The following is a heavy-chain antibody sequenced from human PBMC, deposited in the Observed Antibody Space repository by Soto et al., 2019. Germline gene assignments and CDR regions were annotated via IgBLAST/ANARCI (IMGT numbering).Heavy chain of an antibody. CDR1: GFTFNTYA. CDR3: GTDRYSDSRILDS. V-gene: IGHV3-23*01. J-gene: IGHJ4*02. CDR2: LSGSGGFT. D-gene: IGHD3-22*01. Sequence: GGSLRLSCAASGFTFNTYAMSWVRQAPGKGLEWVASLSGSGGFTEHADSVKGRFSISRDNSKNTLFLQMNGLRVDDTAVYYCGTDRYSDSRILDSWGSGTLVTVSS.